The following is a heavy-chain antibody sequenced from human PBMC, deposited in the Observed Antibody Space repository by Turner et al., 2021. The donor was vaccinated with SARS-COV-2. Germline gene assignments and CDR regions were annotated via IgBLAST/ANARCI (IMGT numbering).Heavy chain of an antibody. D-gene: IGHD7-27*01. V-gene: IGHV3-7*01. CDR1: GFTFSSYW. Sequence: EVQLVGSGGGLVQPGGSLRLSCAASGFTFSSYWMSWVRQAPGKGLEWVANIDQDRSEKYYVGSVKGRFTISRDNAKNSLYLQVNSLRAEDTAVYYCARSELGLFFDYWGQGTLVTVSS. CDR3: ARSELGLFFDY. CDR2: IDQDRSEK. J-gene: IGHJ4*02.